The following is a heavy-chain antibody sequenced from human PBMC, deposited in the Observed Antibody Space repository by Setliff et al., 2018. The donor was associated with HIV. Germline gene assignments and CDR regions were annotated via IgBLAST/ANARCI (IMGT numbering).Heavy chain of an antibody. CDR3: ARDSSEYYDILTGEYHMDV. J-gene: IGHJ6*04. Sequence: ASVKVSCKASADTFTNCLINWVRQAPGQGLEWMGWINTDSGTPTYAQAFTGRFVFSLDTSVSTAYLEISGLKVEDSAVYYCARDSSEYYDILTGEYHMDVWGKGTSVTVSS. D-gene: IGHD3-9*01. CDR2: INTDSGTP. CDR1: ADTFTNCL. V-gene: IGHV7-4-1*02.